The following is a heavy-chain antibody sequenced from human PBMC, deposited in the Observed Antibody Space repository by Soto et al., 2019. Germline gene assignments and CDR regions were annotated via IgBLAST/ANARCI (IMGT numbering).Heavy chain of an antibody. V-gene: IGHV4-31*03. J-gene: IGHJ3*02. D-gene: IGHD3-3*01. CDR2: IYYSGGT. CDR3: ATIADVWGAYLSVFDI. Sequence: SETLSLTCTVSGGSISSGGYYWSWIRQHPGKGLEWIGYIYYSGGTYYNPSLKSRVTISVDTSKNQFSLKLSSVTAADTAVYYCATIADVWGAYLSVFDIWGQGTTVTVSS. CDR1: GGSISSGGYY.